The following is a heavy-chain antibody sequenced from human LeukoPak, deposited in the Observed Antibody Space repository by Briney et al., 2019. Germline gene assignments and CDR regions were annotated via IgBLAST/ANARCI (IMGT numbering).Heavy chain of an antibody. CDR2: INPNSGGT. J-gene: IGHJ4*02. CDR3: AREEYSSGWYGY. D-gene: IGHD6-19*01. Sequence: ASVKVSCKASGYTFTGYYMHWVRQAPGQGLEWMGWINPNSGGTNYAQKFQGRVTMTRDTSISTAYMELSRLRSDDTAVYYCAREEYSSGWYGYWGQGTLVTVSS. CDR1: GYTFTGYY. V-gene: IGHV1-2*02.